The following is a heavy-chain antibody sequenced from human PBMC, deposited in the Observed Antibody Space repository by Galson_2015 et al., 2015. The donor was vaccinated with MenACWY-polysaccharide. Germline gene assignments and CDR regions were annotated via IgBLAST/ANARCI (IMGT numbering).Heavy chain of an antibody. CDR3: ARDRGRWEPRSNYFDP. CDR2: ISYLGNNE. Sequence: SLRLSCAVSGFTFTDYTLHWLRQAPGKGLEWVAVISYLGNNEYYANSVKGRFTISRDNSNNTLYLQMNSLKTADTAIYYCARDRGRWEPRSNYFDPWGQGTLVTVSS. D-gene: IGHD4-11*01. V-gene: IGHV3-30-3*01. J-gene: IGHJ5*02. CDR1: GFTFTDYT.